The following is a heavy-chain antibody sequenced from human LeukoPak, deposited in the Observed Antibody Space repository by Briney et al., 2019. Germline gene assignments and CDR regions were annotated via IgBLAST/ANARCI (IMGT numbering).Heavy chain of an antibody. Sequence: GGSLRLSCAASGFTFISYWMHWVRQAQGKGLVWVARINNDGSSTTYADSVKGQFTISRDNAKNTVYLHMNSLRAEDTAVYYCARESGRSYYLNYWGQGNLVTVSS. J-gene: IGHJ4*02. CDR3: ARESGRSYYLNY. D-gene: IGHD1-26*01. CDR1: GFTFISYW. V-gene: IGHV3-74*03. CDR2: INNDGSST.